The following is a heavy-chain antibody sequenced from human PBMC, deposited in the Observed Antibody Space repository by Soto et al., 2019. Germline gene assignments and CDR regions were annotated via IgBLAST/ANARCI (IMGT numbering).Heavy chain of an antibody. D-gene: IGHD3-16*01. CDR1: GNTFSSYV. Sequence: QVQLVQSGAEVKKPGSSVKVSCKASGNTFSSYVISWVRQAPGQGLEWMGGIIPIFGTANYAQKFQGRVTITADESTSTAYKELSSLRSEDTAVYYCARPLRVGRVYFSMDVWGQGTTVTVSS. V-gene: IGHV1-69*12. CDR2: IIPIFGTA. CDR3: ARPLRVGRVYFSMDV. J-gene: IGHJ6*02.